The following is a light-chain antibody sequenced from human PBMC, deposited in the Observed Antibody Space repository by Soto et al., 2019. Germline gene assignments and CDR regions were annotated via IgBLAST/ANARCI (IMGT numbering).Light chain of an antibody. CDR1: QSVSSN. Sequence: DRLMTQSPATLSVSPGERASLSCRASQSVSSNLAWYQYTPGQAPRLLIYGASTRATGIPARFSGSGSGTEFTLTISSLQSEDFAVYYCQQYNNWPPWTFGQGTKVDIK. V-gene: IGKV3-15*01. J-gene: IGKJ1*01. CDR3: QQYNNWPPWT. CDR2: GAS.